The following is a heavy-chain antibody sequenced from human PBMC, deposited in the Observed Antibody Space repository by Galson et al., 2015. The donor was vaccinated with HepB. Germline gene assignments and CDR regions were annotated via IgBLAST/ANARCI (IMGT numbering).Heavy chain of an antibody. CDR1: GYTFTSYA. CDR3: AKGARNYYGSGSSLFDY. D-gene: IGHD3-10*01. V-gene: IGHV1-3*01. Sequence: SVKVSCKASGYTFTSYAMHWVRRAPGQRLEWMGWINAGNGNTKYSQKSQGRVTITRDTSASTAYMELSSLRSEDTAVYYCAKGARNYYGSGSSLFDYWGQGTLVTVSS. CDR2: INAGNGNT. J-gene: IGHJ4*02.